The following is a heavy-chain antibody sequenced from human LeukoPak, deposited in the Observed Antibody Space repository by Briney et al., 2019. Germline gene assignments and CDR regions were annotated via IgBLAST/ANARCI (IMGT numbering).Heavy chain of an antibody. D-gene: IGHD2-15*01. CDR3: ARKEEYCSGGSCYLGWFDP. CDR1: GGSISSYY. J-gene: IGHJ5*02. CDR2: MYYSGST. V-gene: IGHV4-59*01. Sequence: SETLSLTCTVSGGSISSYYWSWIRQPPGKRLEWIGYMYYSGSTNYNPSLKSRVTISVDTSKNQFSLKLSSVTAADTAVYYCARKEEYCSGGSCYLGWFDPWGPGTLVTVSS.